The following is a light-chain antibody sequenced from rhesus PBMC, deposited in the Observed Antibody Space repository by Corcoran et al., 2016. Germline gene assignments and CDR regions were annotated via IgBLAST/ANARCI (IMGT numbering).Light chain of an antibody. CDR1: QSLLASEDGITY. Sequence: DIVMTQTPLSLPVTPGEPASISCRSSQSLLASEDGITYLDWYLQKPGQSPQLLIYEVSNPASGVPDRFSGSGSDTDFTLKISRVEAEDVGVYYCMQALEFPPTFGGGTKVEIK. CDR2: EVS. J-gene: IGKJ4*01. V-gene: IGKV2-104*02. CDR3: MQALEFPPT.